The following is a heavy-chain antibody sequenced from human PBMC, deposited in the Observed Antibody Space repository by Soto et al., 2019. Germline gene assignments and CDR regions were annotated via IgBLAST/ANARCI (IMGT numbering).Heavy chain of an antibody. CDR1: GFTFSSYW. Sequence: VSLRLSCAASGFTFSSYWMSWVRQAPGKGLEWVANIKQDGSEKYYVDSVKGRFTISRDNAKNSLYLQMNSLRAEDTAVYYCARDRSGYSGYDPVTGMDVWGQGTTVTVSS. CDR2: IKQDGSEK. J-gene: IGHJ6*02. CDR3: ARDRSGYSGYDPVTGMDV. V-gene: IGHV3-7*01. D-gene: IGHD5-12*01.